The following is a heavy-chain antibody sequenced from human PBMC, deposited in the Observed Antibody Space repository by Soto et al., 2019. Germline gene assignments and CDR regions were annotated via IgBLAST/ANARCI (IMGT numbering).Heavy chain of an antibody. CDR1: GFTVSSNY. Sequence: EVQLVESGGGLVQPGGSLRLSCAASGFTVSSNYMSWVRQAPGKGLEWVSVIYSGGSTYYADSVKGRFTISRDNSKNTLYLQMNSLRAEDTAVYYCARGGIAVAAHYYFDYWGRGTLVTVSS. J-gene: IGHJ4*02. CDR2: IYSGGST. D-gene: IGHD6-19*01. CDR3: ARGGIAVAAHYYFDY. V-gene: IGHV3-66*01.